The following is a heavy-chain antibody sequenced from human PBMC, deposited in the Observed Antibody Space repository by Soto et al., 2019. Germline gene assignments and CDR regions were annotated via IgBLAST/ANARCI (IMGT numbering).Heavy chain of an antibody. CDR1: GGSISGYY. J-gene: IGHJ4*02. Sequence: SETLSLTCTVSGGSISGYYWSWIRQPPGKGLEWIGYISYSGSPNYNPSLRSRVTISLDTSQNQFSLKLTSVTAADTAVYFFARLEGLATISYYFDFWGPGALVTVSS. CDR3: ARLEGLATISYYFDF. D-gene: IGHD3-9*01. CDR2: ISYSGSP. V-gene: IGHV4-59*12.